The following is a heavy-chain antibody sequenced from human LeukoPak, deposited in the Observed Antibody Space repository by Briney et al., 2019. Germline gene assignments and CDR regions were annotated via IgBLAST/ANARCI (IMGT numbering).Heavy chain of an antibody. CDR1: GFTFSDYY. J-gene: IGHJ4*02. D-gene: IGHD1-20*01. CDR3: ARRRYNWNAIDY. V-gene: IGHV3-11*01. Sequence: GGSLRLSCAASGFTFSDYYMSWIRQAPGKGVEWVSYISSSGNIIYYADSVKGRFTISRDNAKNSLYLQMNSLRAEDTAVYYCARRRYNWNAIDYWGQGTLVTVSS. CDR2: ISSSGNII.